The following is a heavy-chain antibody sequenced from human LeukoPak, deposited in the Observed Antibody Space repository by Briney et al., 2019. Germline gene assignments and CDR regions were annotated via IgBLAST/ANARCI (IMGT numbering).Heavy chain of an antibody. D-gene: IGHD6-13*01. Sequence: PGGSPRLSCAASGFTFSSYAMSWVRQAPGKGLEWVSAISGSGGSTYYADSVKGRFTISRDNSKNTLYLQMNSLRAEDTAVYYCAKVRGLIAAAGPLVYWGQGTLVTVSS. CDR2: ISGSGGST. CDR3: AKVRGLIAAAGPLVY. V-gene: IGHV3-23*01. CDR1: GFTFSSYA. J-gene: IGHJ4*02.